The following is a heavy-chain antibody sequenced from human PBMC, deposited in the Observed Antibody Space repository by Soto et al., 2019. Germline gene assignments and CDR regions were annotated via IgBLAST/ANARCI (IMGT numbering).Heavy chain of an antibody. Sequence: SMRHRCAASEFTCGSYAMHCVRQAPGKGLEWVAVISYDGSNKYYADSVKGRFTISRDNSKNTLYLQMNSLRAEDTALFYYAKDGIILYYSVMAVWGQGTTVPVS. CDR2: ISYDGSNK. V-gene: IGHV3-30-3*01. CDR3: AKDGIILYYSVMAV. J-gene: IGHJ6*02. CDR1: EFTCGSYA. D-gene: IGHD2-21*01.